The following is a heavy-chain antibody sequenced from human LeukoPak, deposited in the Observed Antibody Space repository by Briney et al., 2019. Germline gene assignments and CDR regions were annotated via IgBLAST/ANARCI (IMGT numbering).Heavy chain of an antibody. CDR3: TRGRRTNEY. CDR2: ISSSGGAI. V-gene: IGHV3-11*04. Sequence: GGSLRLSCAASGFTFSHYYMSWIRQAPGKGLEWVSYISSSGGAIYYADSVKGRFTISRDDAENSLYLQLHSLRVEDTAVYYCTRGRRTNEYWGQGTLVTVSS. J-gene: IGHJ4*02. D-gene: IGHD1-1*01. CDR1: GFTFSHYY.